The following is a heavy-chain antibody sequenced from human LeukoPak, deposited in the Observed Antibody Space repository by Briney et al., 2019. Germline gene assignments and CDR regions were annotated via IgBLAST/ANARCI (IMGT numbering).Heavy chain of an antibody. D-gene: IGHD5-18*01. CDR3: ARDGGYNYGRTLLFDY. CDR1: GFTFSYYS. J-gene: IGHJ4*02. V-gene: IGHV3-48*04. Sequence: GGSLRLSCAASGFTFSYYSMNWVRQAPGKGLEWVSYISDSSSTIYYADPVKGRFSISRDNAKNSLYLQMNSLRAEDTAVYFCARDGGYNYGRTLLFDYWGQGTLVTVSS. CDR2: ISDSSSTI.